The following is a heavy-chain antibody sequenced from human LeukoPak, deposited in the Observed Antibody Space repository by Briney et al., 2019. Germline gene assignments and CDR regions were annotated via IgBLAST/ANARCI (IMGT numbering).Heavy chain of an antibody. CDR2: IYYSGST. V-gene: IGHV4-39*01. J-gene: IGHJ4*02. Sequence: PSETLSLTCTVSGGPISSSSYYWGWIRQPPGKGLEWIGSIYYSGSTYYNPSLKSRVTISVDTSKNQFSLKLSSVTAADTAVYYCARQGIAVAGYDYWGQGTLVTVSS. CDR1: GGPISSSSYY. CDR3: ARQGIAVAGYDY. D-gene: IGHD6-19*01.